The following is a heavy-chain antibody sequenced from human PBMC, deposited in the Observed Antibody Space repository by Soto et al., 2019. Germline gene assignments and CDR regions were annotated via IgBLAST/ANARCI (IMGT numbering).Heavy chain of an antibody. CDR3: ARRGRGDLPFDY. CDR1: GGSISSSSYY. Sequence: QLQLQESGPGLVKPSETLSLTCTVSGGSISSSSYYWGWIRQPPGKGLEWIGNIYYSGNTYYNPSLKSRVIIYVDTSKNQFSPQRSSVTAADTAVYYCARRGRGDLPFDYWGQGTLVTVSS. V-gene: IGHV4-39*01. CDR2: IYYSGNT. J-gene: IGHJ4*02. D-gene: IGHD1-26*01.